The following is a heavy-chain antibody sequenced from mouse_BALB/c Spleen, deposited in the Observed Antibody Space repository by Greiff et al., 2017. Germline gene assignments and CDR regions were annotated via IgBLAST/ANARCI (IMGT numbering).Heavy chain of an antibody. J-gene: IGHJ3*01. CDR3: ARYSHGGYSPWFAY. CDR1: GYTFTSYW. Sequence: QVQLQQPGAELVKPGASVKLSCKASGYTFTSYWMHWVKQRPGQGLEWIGEIDPSDSYTNYNQKFKGKATLTVDKSSSTAYMQLSSLTSEDSAVYYYARYSHGGYSPWFAYWGQGTLVTVSA. V-gene: IGHV1-69*02. CDR2: IDPSDSYT. D-gene: IGHD1-1*02.